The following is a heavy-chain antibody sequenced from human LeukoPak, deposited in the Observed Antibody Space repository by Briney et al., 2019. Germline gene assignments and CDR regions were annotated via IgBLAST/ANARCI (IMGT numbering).Heavy chain of an antibody. CDR1: GHTFTSYD. CDR3: ARSYRRAGSYYSDLNY. J-gene: IGHJ4*02. D-gene: IGHD1-26*01. V-gene: IGHV1-8*01. Sequence: ASVKVSCKASGHTFTSYDINWVRQATGQGLEWMGWMNPNSGNTGYAQKFQGRVTMTRNTSISTAYMELSSLRSEDTAVYYCARSYRRAGSYYSDLNYWGQGTLVTVSS. CDR2: MNPNSGNT.